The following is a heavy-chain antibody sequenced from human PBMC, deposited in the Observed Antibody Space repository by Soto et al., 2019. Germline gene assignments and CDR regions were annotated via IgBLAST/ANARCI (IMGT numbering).Heavy chain of an antibody. CDR1: GGSFSGYY. CDR2: INHSGST. Sequence: QVQLQQWGAGLLKPSETLSLTCAVYGGSFSGYYWSWIRQPPGKGLEWIGEINHSGSTNYNPSLKSRFTISVDTSKNQFSLKLRSVTAADTAVYYCARVGATTPPNDYWGQGTLVTVSS. D-gene: IGHD1-26*01. CDR3: ARVGATTPPNDY. V-gene: IGHV4-34*01. J-gene: IGHJ4*02.